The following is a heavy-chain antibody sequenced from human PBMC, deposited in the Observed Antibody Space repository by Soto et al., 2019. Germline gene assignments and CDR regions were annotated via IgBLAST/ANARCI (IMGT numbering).Heavy chain of an antibody. Sequence: GASVKVSCKASGYTFTSYSMHWVRQAPGQRPEWMGWINAGNGNTKYSQKFQGRVTITRDTSASTAYMELSSLRSEDTAVYYCARGITLPTPLDYWGQGTLVTVSS. CDR2: INAGNGNT. J-gene: IGHJ4*02. CDR1: GYTFTSYS. V-gene: IGHV1-3*01. CDR3: ARGITLPTPLDY. D-gene: IGHD1-20*01.